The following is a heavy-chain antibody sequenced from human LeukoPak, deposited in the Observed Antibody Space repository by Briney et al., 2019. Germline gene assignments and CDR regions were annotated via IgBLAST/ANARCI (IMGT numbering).Heavy chain of an antibody. CDR1: GASLNNYY. CDR2: IYYSGGT. J-gene: IGHJ4*02. Sequence: SETLSLTCTVSGASLNNYYWSWIRQPPGKALEWIGYIYYSGGTNYNPSLKSRVNTSVDTSKNQFSLKLRSVTAADTALYYCARVDDWNAREYWGQGTLDSVSS. V-gene: IGHV4-59*01. CDR3: ARVDDWNAREY. D-gene: IGHD1-1*01.